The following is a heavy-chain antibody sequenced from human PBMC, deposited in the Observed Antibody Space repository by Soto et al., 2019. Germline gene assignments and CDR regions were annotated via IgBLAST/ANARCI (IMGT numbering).Heavy chain of an antibody. J-gene: IGHJ3*02. CDR2: ISSSSSTI. D-gene: IGHD3-3*01. CDR3: ARDTIISVFGVVITGGAFDI. Sequence: EVQLVESGGGLVQPGGSLRLSCAASGFTFSSYSMNWVRQAPGKGLEWVSYISSSSSTIYYADSVKGRFTISRDNAKNSLYLQMNSRRAEDTAVYYCARDTIISVFGVVITGGAFDIWGQGTMVTVSS. V-gene: IGHV3-48*01. CDR1: GFTFSSYS.